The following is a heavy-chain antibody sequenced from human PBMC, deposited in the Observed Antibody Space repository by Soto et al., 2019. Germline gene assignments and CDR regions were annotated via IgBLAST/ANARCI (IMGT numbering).Heavy chain of an antibody. CDR1: GFTFSSYA. CDR2: ISYDGSNK. CDR3: ARPSEAIFGVANYYYYGMDV. V-gene: IGHV3-30-3*01. J-gene: IGHJ6*02. Sequence: GGSLRLSCAASGFTFSSYAMHWVRQAPGKGLEWVAVISYDGSNKYYADSVKGRFTISRDNSKNTLYLQMNSLRAEDTAVYYCARPSEAIFGVANYYYYGMDVWGQGTTVTVSS. D-gene: IGHD3-3*01.